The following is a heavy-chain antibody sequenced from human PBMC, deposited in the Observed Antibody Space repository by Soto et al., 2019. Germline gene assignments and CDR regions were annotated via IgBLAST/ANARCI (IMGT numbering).Heavy chain of an antibody. CDR1: GYTFTSYY. CDR3: ARDRCFITIFDYPTPVHYYGMDV. J-gene: IGHJ6*02. Sequence: ASVKVSCKASGYTFTSYYMHWVRQAPGQGLEWMGIINPSGGSTSYAQKFQGRVTMTRDTSTSTVYMELSSLRSEDTAVYYCARDRCFITIFDYPTPVHYYGMDVWGQGTTVTVSS. CDR2: INPSGGST. D-gene: IGHD3-3*01. V-gene: IGHV1-46*01.